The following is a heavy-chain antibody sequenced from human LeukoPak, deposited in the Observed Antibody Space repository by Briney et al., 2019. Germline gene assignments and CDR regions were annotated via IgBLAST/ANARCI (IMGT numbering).Heavy chain of an antibody. CDR3: ATAPLVGVPTFLDS. CDR1: GYTFTELS. D-gene: IGHD1-26*01. CDR2: FDREDDEI. J-gene: IGHJ4*02. V-gene: IGHV1-24*01. Sequence: ASVKVSCKVSGYTFTELSIHWVRRAPGKGLEWMGGFDREDDEIMYARKFQGRVTVTEDTSTDTAVMELRSLKSEDMAVYYCATAPLVGVPTFLDSWGQGTLVTVSS.